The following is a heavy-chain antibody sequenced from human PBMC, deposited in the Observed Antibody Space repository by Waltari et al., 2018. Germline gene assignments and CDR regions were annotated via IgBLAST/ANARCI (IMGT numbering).Heavy chain of an antibody. D-gene: IGHD3-3*01. V-gene: IGHV4-4*07. CDR1: GGSISSYY. CDR3: ARGDFWSGYSQYYYYYYMDV. Sequence: QVQLQESGPGLVKPSETLSLTCTVSGGSISSYYWRWIRQPAGKGREWIGRIYTSGSTNYNPSLKSRVTMSVDTSKNQFSLKLSSVTAADTAVYYCARGDFWSGYSQYYYYYYMDVWGKGTTVTVSS. CDR2: IYTSGST. J-gene: IGHJ6*03.